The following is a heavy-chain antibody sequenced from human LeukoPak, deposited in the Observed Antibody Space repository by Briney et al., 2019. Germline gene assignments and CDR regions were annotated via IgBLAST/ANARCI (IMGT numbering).Heavy chain of an antibody. CDR3: GRHVRRGLHRLLYMDV. CDR2: VYYAGNT. D-gene: IGHD2-21*01. Sequence: PSQTLSLTCNVSGGSMSSSSYYWGWIRQPPGKGLEWIGSVYYAGNTYNNPSLKSRVTISVDTSKNQFCLQLRYVTAADTAVYYCGRHVRRGLHRLLYMDVWGKGTTV. CDR1: GGSMSSSSYY. V-gene: IGHV4-39*01. J-gene: IGHJ6*03.